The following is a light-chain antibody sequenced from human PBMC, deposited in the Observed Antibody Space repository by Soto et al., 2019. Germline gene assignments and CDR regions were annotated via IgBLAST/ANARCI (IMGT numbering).Light chain of an antibody. Sequence: EILMTQSPATLSVSPGERATLSCRASQSVDSNLAWYQQKPGPAPRLLIYGASTRATGISARFSGSGSGTEFTLTISSLQSEDFGVYYCQQYNNWWTFGQGTKVDIK. V-gene: IGKV3-15*01. CDR2: GAS. J-gene: IGKJ1*01. CDR1: QSVDSN. CDR3: QQYNNWWT.